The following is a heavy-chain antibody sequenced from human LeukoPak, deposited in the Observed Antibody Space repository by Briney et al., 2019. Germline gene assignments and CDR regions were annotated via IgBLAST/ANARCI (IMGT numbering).Heavy chain of an antibody. J-gene: IGHJ4*02. Sequence: AGGSLRLSCEASGFTFSSYGMHWVRQAPGKGLEWVSYISSSSSTIYYADSVKGRFTISRDNAKNSLYLQMNSLRAEDTAVYYCARARGYFGSYYVDYWGQGTLVTVSS. D-gene: IGHD1-26*01. CDR1: GFTFSSYG. CDR3: ARARGYFGSYYVDY. CDR2: ISSSSSTI. V-gene: IGHV3-48*01.